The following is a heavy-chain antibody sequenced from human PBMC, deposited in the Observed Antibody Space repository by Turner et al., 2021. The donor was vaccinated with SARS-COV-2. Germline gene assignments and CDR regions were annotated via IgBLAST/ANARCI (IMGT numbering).Heavy chain of an antibody. CDR1: GFTFSSYS. CDR2: ISSSSSYI. CDR3: ARDCSTTTCEA. J-gene: IGHJ5*02. Sequence: EVQLVESGGGLVKPGGSRRLSCAASGFTFSSYSMNWVRQAPGKGLEWVSSISSSSSYIYYADSVKGRFTISRDNAKNSLYLQMNSLRAEDTAVYYCARDCSTTTCEAWGQGTLVTVSS. D-gene: IGHD2-2*01. V-gene: IGHV3-21*01.